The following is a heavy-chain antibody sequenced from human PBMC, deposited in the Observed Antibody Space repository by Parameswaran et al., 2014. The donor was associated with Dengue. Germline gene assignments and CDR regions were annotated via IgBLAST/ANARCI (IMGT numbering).Heavy chain of an antibody. J-gene: IGHJ4*02. V-gene: IGHV2-5*02. CDR3: AHFPNLLRYFDIR. CDR2: FIWDDDK. CDR1: GFSLSTSGVG. D-gene: IGHD3-9*01. Sequence: SGPTLVKPTQTLTLTCTFSGFSLSTSGVGVGWIRQPPRKGPWSGLHSFIWDDDKRYSPSLKSRLTITKDTSKNQVVLTMTNMDPVDTATYYCAHFPNLLRYFDIRWGQGTLVPSPQ.